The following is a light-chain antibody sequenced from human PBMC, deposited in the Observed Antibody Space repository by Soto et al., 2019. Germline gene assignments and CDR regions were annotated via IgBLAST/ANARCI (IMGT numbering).Light chain of an antibody. J-gene: IGLJ2*01. CDR3: SLYTSSSPRVV. Sequence: QSALTQPPSVSGSPGQSVTISCTGTSSDVGSYNRVSWYQQPPGTAPKLMIYEVSNRPSGVPDRFSGSKSGNTASLTISGLQAEDEADYYCSLYTSSSPRVVFGGGTKLTVL. V-gene: IGLV2-18*01. CDR2: EVS. CDR1: SSDVGSYNR.